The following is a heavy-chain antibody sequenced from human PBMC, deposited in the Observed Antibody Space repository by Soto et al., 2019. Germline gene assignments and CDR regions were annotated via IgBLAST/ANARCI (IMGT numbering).Heavy chain of an antibody. CDR2: INAYNGNT. Sequence: GASVKVSCKDSGYTFTSYGISWVREAPGQGLEWIGWINAYNGNTNYAQKLQGRVTMTTDTSTSTAYMELRCLRSDDTAGYYCARGTLAAAGTADFAYGGQGTLVTVSS. J-gene: IGHJ4*02. CDR1: GYTFTSYG. D-gene: IGHD6-13*01. CDR3: ARGTLAAAGTADFAY. V-gene: IGHV1-18*04.